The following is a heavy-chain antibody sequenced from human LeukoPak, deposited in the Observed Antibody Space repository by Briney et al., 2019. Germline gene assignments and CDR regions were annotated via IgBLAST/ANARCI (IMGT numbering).Heavy chain of an antibody. Sequence: PSETLSLTCTVSGGSVSSGSYYWSWIRQPPGKGLEWIGYIHYSGSTHYNPSLKSRVTMSVDTSKNQFSLNLRSMTAADTAVYFCGRAHGYSGSYWALEHWGQGTLVTVSS. D-gene: IGHD1-26*01. CDR2: IHYSGST. CDR3: GRAHGYSGSYWALEH. V-gene: IGHV4-30-4*08. J-gene: IGHJ1*01. CDR1: GGSVSSGSYY.